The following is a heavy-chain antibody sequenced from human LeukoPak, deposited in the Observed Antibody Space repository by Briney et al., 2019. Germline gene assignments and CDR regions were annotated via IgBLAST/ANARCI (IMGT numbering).Heavy chain of an antibody. V-gene: IGHV3-23*01. J-gene: IGHJ4*02. CDR2: ISGSGGST. CDR3: ARGIIYDFWSGYYAYYFDY. CDR1: GFTFSSYA. Sequence: GGSLRLSCAASGFTFSSYAMSWVRQAPGKGLEWVSAISGSGGSTYYADSVKGRFTISRDNSKNTLYLQMNSLRAEDTAVYYCARGIIYDFWSGYYAYYFDYWGQGTLVTVAS. D-gene: IGHD3-3*01.